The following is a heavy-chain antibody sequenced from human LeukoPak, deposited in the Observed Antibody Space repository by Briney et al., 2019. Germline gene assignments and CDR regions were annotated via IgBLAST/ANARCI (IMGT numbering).Heavy chain of an antibody. CDR3: ARSGVATCHY. D-gene: IGHD2-15*01. CDR1: GFTLSIYA. Sequence: GGSLRLSCPASGFTLSIYAMSWVRQAPGKGLEWVSSINPDGGGSFFADSVKGRFTISRDDSRSVVYPQMNSLSAEDTAGYYCARSGVATCHYWGQGVLVTVCS. J-gene: IGHJ4*02. V-gene: IGHV3-23*01. CDR2: INPDGGGS.